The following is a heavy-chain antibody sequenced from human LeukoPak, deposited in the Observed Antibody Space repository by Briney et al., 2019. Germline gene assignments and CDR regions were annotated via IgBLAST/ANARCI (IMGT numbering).Heavy chain of an antibody. CDR1: GFTFSSYG. CDR3: AKDGQQLALDY. D-gene: IGHD6-13*01. CDR2: ISYDGSNK. J-gene: IGHJ4*02. V-gene: IGHV3-30*18. Sequence: GGSLRLSCAASGFTFSSYGMHWVRQAPGKGLEWVAVISYDGSNKYYADSVKGRFTISRDNSKNTLYLQMNSLRAEDTAVYYCAKDGQQLALDYWGQGTLVTVSS.